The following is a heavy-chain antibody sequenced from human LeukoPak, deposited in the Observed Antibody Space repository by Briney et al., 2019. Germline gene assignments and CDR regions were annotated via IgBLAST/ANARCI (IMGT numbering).Heavy chain of an antibody. J-gene: IGHJ4*02. D-gene: IGHD2/OR15-2a*01. Sequence: SETLSLTCAVYGGSFSGYYWSWIRQPPGKGLEWIGEINHSGSTNYNPSLKSRVTISVDTSKNQFSLKLSSVTAADTAVYYCARILLGFDYWDQGTLVTVSS. V-gene: IGHV4-34*01. CDR2: INHSGST. CDR1: GGSFSGYY. CDR3: ARILLGFDY.